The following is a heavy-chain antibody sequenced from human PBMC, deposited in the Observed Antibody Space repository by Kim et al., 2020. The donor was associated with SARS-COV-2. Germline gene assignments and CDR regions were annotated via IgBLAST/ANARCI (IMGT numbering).Heavy chain of an antibody. V-gene: IGHV4-39*01. D-gene: IGHD2-15*01. CDR1: GGSIRSSTHY. Sequence: SETLSLTCTVSGGSIRSSTHYWGWIRQPPGKGLEWIGSISYSGTTYYKSSLESRVTISVDTSKNQFSLKVSSVTAADTAMYYCARHEDLDYYGLDVWGQGTTVTVSS. CDR2: ISYSGTT. CDR3: ARHEDLDYYGLDV. J-gene: IGHJ6*01.